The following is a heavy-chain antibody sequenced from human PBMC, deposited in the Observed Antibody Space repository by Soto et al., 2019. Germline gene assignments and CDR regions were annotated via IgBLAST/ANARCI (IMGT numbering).Heavy chain of an antibody. V-gene: IGHV3-30*18. CDR1: GFNFGDYG. D-gene: IGHD6-19*01. Sequence: TGGSLRLSCVGSGFNFGDYGMHWVRHTPGKGLEWVAVIGNDGAARFYGDSVKGRFSISRDNSRSTFYLQMNSLRPEDTAMYYWAKENIAVAGPNFFDFWGQGTQVPVSS. CDR2: IGNDGAAR. CDR3: AKENIAVAGPNFFDF. J-gene: IGHJ4*02.